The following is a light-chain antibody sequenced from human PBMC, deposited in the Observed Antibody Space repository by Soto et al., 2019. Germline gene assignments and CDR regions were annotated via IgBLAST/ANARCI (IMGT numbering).Light chain of an antibody. CDR2: GAS. CDR1: QSVSSSY. V-gene: IGKV3-20*01. Sequence: EIVLTQYPGTLSLSPGERATLSCRASQSVSSSYLAWYQQKPGQAPRLLIYGASSRSTGIPDRFSGSGSGTDVTLTISRREPEDFAVYYCQQYGSSPRTFGQGTRLEIK. J-gene: IGKJ5*01. CDR3: QQYGSSPRT.